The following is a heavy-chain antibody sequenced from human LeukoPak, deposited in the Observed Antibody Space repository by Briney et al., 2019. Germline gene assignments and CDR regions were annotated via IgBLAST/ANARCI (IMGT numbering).Heavy chain of an antibody. D-gene: IGHD1-1*01. J-gene: IGHJ4*02. Sequence: GASVKVSCKASGYTFTRYYMHWVRQAPGQGLEWVGWINPYSGGTNFAQKFQGRVTMARDTSISTAYMEMSRLRSDDTAVFYCARHGVGTLDYWGQGTLVTVSS. CDR2: INPYSGGT. CDR1: GYTFTRYY. CDR3: ARHGVGTLDY. V-gene: IGHV1-2*02.